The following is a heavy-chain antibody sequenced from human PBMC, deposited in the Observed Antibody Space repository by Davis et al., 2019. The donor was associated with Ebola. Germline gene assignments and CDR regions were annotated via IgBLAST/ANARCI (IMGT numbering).Heavy chain of an antibody. D-gene: IGHD3-10*01. V-gene: IGHV3-23*01. J-gene: IGHJ4*02. CDR2: ISGSGGST. Sequence: GESLKISCAASGFTFSSYAMSWVRQAPGKGLEWVSAISGSGGSTYYADSVKGRFTISRDNSKNTLYLQMNSLRAEDTAVYYCAKDPLWFGEGTFDYWGQGTVVTVSS. CDR1: GFTFSSYA. CDR3: AKDPLWFGEGTFDY.